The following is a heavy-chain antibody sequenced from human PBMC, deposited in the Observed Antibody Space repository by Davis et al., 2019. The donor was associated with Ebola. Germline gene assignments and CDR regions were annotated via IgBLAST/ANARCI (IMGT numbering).Heavy chain of an antibody. CDR2: ISYDGSNK. Sequence: GGSLRLSCAPSGFTSTTSAMHWVRQAPGKGLEWVAVISYDGSNKYYADSVKGRFTISRDNSKNTLYLQMNSLRAEDTAVYYCAKGLGIGSWFDPWGQGTLVTVSS. CDR1: GFTSTTSA. J-gene: IGHJ5*02. D-gene: IGHD7-27*01. V-gene: IGHV3-30-3*01. CDR3: AKGLGIGSWFDP.